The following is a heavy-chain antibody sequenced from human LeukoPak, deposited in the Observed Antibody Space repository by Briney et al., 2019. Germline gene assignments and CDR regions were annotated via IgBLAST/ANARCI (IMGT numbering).Heavy chain of an antibody. D-gene: IGHD3/OR15-3a*01. CDR1: GYTFTGHY. CDR2: IKPNTGDT. CDR3: ARDREGLAYFDY. J-gene: IGHJ4*02. V-gene: IGHV1-2*02. Sequence: ASVMVSCKASGYTFTGHYMHWMRQAPGQGLEWMGWIKPNTGDTNYAQNFQGRVTMTRDTSISTAYMELTSLISDDTAVYYCARDREGLAYFDYWGQGTLVTVSS.